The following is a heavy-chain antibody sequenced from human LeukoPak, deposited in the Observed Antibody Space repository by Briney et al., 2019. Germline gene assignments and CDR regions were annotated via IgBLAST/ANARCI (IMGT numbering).Heavy chain of an antibody. D-gene: IGHD6-19*01. Sequence: ASVKVSCKASGYSFTSYAISWVRQAPGQGLEWMGWINTYNGNTNYPQNLQGRVTVTTDTSTPTAYMELRSLRSDDTAVYYCARDLHDTSGCSVYWGQGTLVTVSS. CDR3: ARDLHDTSGCSVY. CDR2: INTYNGNT. V-gene: IGHV1-18*01. J-gene: IGHJ4*02. CDR1: GYSFTSYA.